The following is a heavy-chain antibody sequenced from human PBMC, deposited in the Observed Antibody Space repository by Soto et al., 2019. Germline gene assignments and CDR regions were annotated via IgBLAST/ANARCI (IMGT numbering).Heavy chain of an antibody. CDR3: ARYCSSSSCSQLYGMDV. D-gene: IGHD2-15*01. V-gene: IGHV5-10-1*01. CDR1: GYSFTKYW. Sequence: GESMKISCKGSGYSFTKYWIIWVRQVPGKGLEWMGRIDTSYSYSHYSPSFQGHVTISVDKSISTGYLQWSSLKASDTAMYYCARYCSSSSCSQLYGMDVWGQGTTVTVSS. CDR2: IDTSYSYS. J-gene: IGHJ6*02.